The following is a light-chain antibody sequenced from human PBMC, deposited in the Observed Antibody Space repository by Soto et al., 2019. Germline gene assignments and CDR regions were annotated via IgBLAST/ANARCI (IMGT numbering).Light chain of an antibody. V-gene: IGKV1-27*01. Sequence: DIQMTQSPSSLSASVGDRVTITCRASQGISTYLVWYQQKPGTVPKLLIFAASTLHSGVPSRFSGSGSGTEFTLTISSLQPEDVATYYCQNYNGDPWTFGQGTKVEIK. CDR3: QNYNGDPWT. CDR1: QGISTY. J-gene: IGKJ1*01. CDR2: AAS.